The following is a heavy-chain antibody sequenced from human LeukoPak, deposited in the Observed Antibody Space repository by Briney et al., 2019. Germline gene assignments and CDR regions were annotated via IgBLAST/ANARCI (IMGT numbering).Heavy chain of an antibody. CDR3: ARDLTYYGSGSYYYDY. D-gene: IGHD3-10*01. CDR2: INPNSGGT. J-gene: IGHJ4*02. CDR1: GYTFTGYY. Sequence: ASVKVSCKASGYTFTGYYMHWVRQAPGQGLEWMGWINPNSGGTNYAQKFQGRVTMTRDTSISTAYMELSRLRSDDTAVYYCARDLTYYGSGSYYYDYWGQGTLVTVSS. V-gene: IGHV1-2*02.